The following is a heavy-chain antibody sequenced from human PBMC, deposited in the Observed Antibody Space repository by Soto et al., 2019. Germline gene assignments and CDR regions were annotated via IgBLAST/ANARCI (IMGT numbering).Heavy chain of an antibody. V-gene: IGHV4-34*01. CDR3: AREEVPQWFTRGYYGMDV. D-gene: IGHD2-2*01. Sequence: PSVTLSLTCAVHGGSFSGYYWTWIRQPPGKGLEWIGDINHSGSTNYNSSLKSRVTISVDTSKNQLSLKLRSVTAADTAVYYCAREEVPQWFTRGYYGMDVWGQGTTVTVSS. J-gene: IGHJ6*02. CDR2: INHSGST. CDR1: GGSFSGYY.